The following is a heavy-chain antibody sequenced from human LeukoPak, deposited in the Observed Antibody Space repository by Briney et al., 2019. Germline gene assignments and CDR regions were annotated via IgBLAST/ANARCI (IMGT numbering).Heavy chain of an antibody. CDR3: ARAPPKPIFGVVTFDY. J-gene: IGHJ4*02. Sequence: SETLSLTCAVYGGSFSGYYWSWIRQPPGKGLEWIGEINHSGSTNYNPSLKSRVTISVDTSKNQFSLKLSSVTAADTAVYYCARAPPKPIFGVVTFDYWGQGTLVTVSS. CDR1: GGSFSGYY. V-gene: IGHV4-34*01. D-gene: IGHD3-3*01. CDR2: INHSGST.